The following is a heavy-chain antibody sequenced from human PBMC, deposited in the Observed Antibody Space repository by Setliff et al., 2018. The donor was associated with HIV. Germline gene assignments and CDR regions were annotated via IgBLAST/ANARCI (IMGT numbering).Heavy chain of an antibody. CDR1: GYTLTNFL. Sequence: ASVKVSCKASGYTLTNFLMYWVRQAPGQRLEWMGWINADNGNTKYSQKFQGRVTITRDTSASTAYMELSSLRSEDTAVYYCARAAGVPAVHTPFRYYYYMDVWGKGTTVTVSS. D-gene: IGHD2-2*01. J-gene: IGHJ6*03. CDR2: INADNGNT. V-gene: IGHV1-3*01. CDR3: ARAAGVPAVHTPFRYYYYMDV.